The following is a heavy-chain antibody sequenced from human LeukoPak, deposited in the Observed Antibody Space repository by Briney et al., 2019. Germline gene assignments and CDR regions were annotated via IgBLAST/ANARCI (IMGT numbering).Heavy chain of an antibody. CDR2: IYYNGRT. J-gene: IGHJ3*02. V-gene: IGHV4-39*01. CDR1: GDSINNNNYY. D-gene: IGHD3-3*01. Sequence: PSETLSLTCTVSGDSINNNNYYWGWIRQPPGKGLEWIGNIYYNGRTYYSPSLKSRGTTSVDTSNNQFSLKLSSVTAADTAVYYCARITDRTIFGEIMHGFDIWGQGTPVTVSS. CDR3: ARITDRTIFGEIMHGFDI.